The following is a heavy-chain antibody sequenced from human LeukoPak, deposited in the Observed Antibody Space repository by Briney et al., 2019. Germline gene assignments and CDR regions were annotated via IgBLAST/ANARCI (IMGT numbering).Heavy chain of an antibody. CDR3: ARDPPQGFDYGMDV. Sequence: SETLSLTCTVSGGSVSSGSYYWSWIRQPPGKGLEWIGYIYYSGSTNYNPSLKSRVTISVATSKNQFSLKLSSVTAADTAVYYCARDPPQGFDYGMDVWGQGTTVTVSS. V-gene: IGHV4-61*01. D-gene: IGHD3-16*01. CDR2: IYYSGST. CDR1: GGSVSSGSYY. J-gene: IGHJ6*02.